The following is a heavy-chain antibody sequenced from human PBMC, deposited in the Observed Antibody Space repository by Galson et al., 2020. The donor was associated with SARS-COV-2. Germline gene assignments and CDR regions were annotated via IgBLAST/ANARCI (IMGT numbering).Heavy chain of an antibody. CDR2: VSHSGDT. V-gene: IGHV4-34*01. CDR3: AGNRVVSRTFDS. CDR1: AGSFSDHC. D-gene: IGHD2-15*01. Sequence: SETLSLTCAVYAGSFSDHCWSWVRQPPGKGLEWLGEVSHSGDTSYSPSLKGRVTMSVDTSKNQFSLQLTSVTAADAARYYCAGNRVVSRTFDSWGQGTHVTVSS. J-gene: IGHJ4*02.